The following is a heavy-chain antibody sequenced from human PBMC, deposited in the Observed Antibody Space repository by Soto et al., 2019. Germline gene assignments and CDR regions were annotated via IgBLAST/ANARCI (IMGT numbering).Heavy chain of an antibody. D-gene: IGHD6-25*01. J-gene: IGHJ4*02. CDR3: VRYPDGGSLDY. CDR2: ISASGGST. V-gene: IGHV3-23*01. CDR1: GFTFNNYA. Sequence: GGSLRLSCASSGFTFNNYAMNWVRQAPGKGLEWVSSISASGGSTYYADSVRGRFTISRDNSKNTLYLQTNSLRAEDTAVYYCVRYPDGGSLDYWGQGTLVTVSS.